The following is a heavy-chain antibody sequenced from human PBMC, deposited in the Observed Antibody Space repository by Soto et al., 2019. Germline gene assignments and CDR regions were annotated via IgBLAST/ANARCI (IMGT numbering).Heavy chain of an antibody. J-gene: IGHJ5*02. CDR3: AKGRLRFLEWHGFDP. Sequence: PGGSLILSCASSGFTFSSYAMSWVRQAPGKGLEWVSAISGSGGSTYYADSVKGRFTISRDNSKNTLYLQMNSLRAEDTAVYYCAKGRLRFLEWHGFDPWGQGTLVTVSS. CDR1: GFTFSSYA. V-gene: IGHV3-23*01. CDR2: ISGSGGST. D-gene: IGHD3-3*01.